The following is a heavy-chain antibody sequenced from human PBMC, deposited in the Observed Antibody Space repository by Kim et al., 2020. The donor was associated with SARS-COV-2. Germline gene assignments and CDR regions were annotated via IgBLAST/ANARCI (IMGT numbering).Heavy chain of an antibody. CDR3: ARFHGRGCGRYYAFWNGYHLLACVAD. Sequence: ASVKVSCKASGYTFTSYGISWVRQAPGQGLEWMGWISAYNGNTNYAQKLQGRVTMTTDTSTSTAYMELRSLRSDDTAVYYCARFHGRGCGRYYAFWNGYHLLACVADWGQGTRGTVYS. D-gene: IGHD3-3*01. V-gene: IGHV1-18*01. CDR2: ISAYNGNT. CDR1: GYTFTSYG. J-gene: IGHJ4*02.